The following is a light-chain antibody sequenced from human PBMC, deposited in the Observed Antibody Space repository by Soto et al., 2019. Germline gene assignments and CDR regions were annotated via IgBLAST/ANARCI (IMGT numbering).Light chain of an antibody. V-gene: IGKV3-15*01. CDR1: QSVSGN. CDR3: QQYKNWPPWT. Sequence: ETVMTQSPATLSVSPGERATLSCRASQSVSGNLAWYQQKPGQAPRLHIYGASTRATGIPARFSVSGSGTDFTLTISSLQSEDFAVYDCQQYKNWPPWTFGQGTKVEIK. CDR2: GAS. J-gene: IGKJ1*01.